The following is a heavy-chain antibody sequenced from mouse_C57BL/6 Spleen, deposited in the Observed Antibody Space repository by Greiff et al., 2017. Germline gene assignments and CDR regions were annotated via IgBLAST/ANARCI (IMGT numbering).Heavy chain of an antibody. J-gene: IGHJ2*01. CDR2: IYPGDGDT. V-gene: IGHV1-82*01. CDR1: GYAFSSSW. D-gene: IGHD1-1*02. Sequence: VQLQQSGPELVKPGASVKISCKASGYAFSSSWMNWVKQRPGKGLEWIGRIYPGDGDTNYNGKFKGKATLTADKSSSTAYMQLSSLTSEDSAVXFCARRGGGYFDYWGQGTTLTVSS. CDR3: ARRGGGYFDY.